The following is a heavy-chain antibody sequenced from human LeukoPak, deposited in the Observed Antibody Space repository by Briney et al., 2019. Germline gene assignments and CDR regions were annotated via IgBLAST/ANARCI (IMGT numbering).Heavy chain of an antibody. CDR3: ARGAMVKSRLDY. J-gene: IGHJ4*02. CDR2: INHSGST. Sequence: SETLSLTCAVYGGSLSGYYWSWIRQPPGKGLEWIGEINHSGSTNYNPSLKSRVTISVDTSKNQFSLKLSSVTAADTAVYYCARGAMVKSRLDYWGQGTLVTVSS. V-gene: IGHV4-34*01. D-gene: IGHD5-18*01. CDR1: GGSLSGYY.